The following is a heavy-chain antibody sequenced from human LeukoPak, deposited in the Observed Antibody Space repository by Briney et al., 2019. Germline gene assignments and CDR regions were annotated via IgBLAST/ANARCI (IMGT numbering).Heavy chain of an antibody. Sequence: PSETLSLTCTVSGGSISSSSYYWGWIRQTPRKGREWIGSIYYSGSTYYNPSLKSRVTISVDTSKNQFSLKLSSVTAADTAVYYCARHEEYSYGYRKKTGVVSAYFDYWGQGTLVTVSS. CDR1: GGSISSSSYY. CDR3: ARHEEYSYGYRKKTGVVSAYFDY. D-gene: IGHD5-18*01. V-gene: IGHV4-39*01. CDR2: IYYSGST. J-gene: IGHJ4*02.